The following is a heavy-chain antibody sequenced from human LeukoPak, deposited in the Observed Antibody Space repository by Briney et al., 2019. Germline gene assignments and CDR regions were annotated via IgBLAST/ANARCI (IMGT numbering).Heavy chain of an antibody. J-gene: IGHJ4*02. V-gene: IGHV1-2*02. CDR1: GYSFTAYS. CDR2: IYPHSGGT. CDR3: ARLGTGYSLSY. D-gene: IGHD5-18*01. Sequence: ASEKVSCKASGYSFTAYSIVWVRQAHGQGLGWMGCIYPHSGGTAYGKTFQGSVTPTRDTSISTAYMEMNSLASDDAAIYYCARLGTGYSLSYWGQGTLVTVSS.